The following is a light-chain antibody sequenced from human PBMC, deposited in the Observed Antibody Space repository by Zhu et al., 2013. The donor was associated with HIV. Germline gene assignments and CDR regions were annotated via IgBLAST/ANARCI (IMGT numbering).Light chain of an antibody. CDR3: QQYDYLPPVT. CDR2: DAS. Sequence: AIQLTQSPSSLSASVGDRVTITCRASQGISSALAWYQQKPGKAPKVLIYDASNLESGVPSRFSGSGSGTDFTLTISSLQPEDFATYYCQQYDYLPPVTFGQGTRLEI. CDR1: QGISSA. J-gene: IGKJ5*01. V-gene: IGKV1D-13*01.